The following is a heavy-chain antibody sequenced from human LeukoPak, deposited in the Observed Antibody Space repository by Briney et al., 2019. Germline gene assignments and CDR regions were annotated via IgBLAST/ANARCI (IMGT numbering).Heavy chain of an antibody. CDR3: AGSPIGYGMDV. J-gene: IGHJ6*02. Sequence: PSGTLSLTCAVSGGSISNENWWGWVRQPPGQGLAWIGEIYHSGSTNYVPSLKSRITISVDKSKNQFSLKLTSVTAADTAVYYCAGSPIGYGMDVWGQGTTVTVSS. CDR1: GGSISNENW. CDR2: IYHSGST. V-gene: IGHV4-4*02.